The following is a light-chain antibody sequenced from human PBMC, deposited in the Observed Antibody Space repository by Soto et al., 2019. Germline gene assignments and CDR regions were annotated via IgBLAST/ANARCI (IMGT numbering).Light chain of an antibody. J-gene: IGKJ2*01. CDR2: GAS. CDR3: QQYGSSPYT. Sequence: EIVLTQSPGTLSVSPGERATLSCRASQTVRSSSLAWYQQKPGQAPRLLIYGASGRATGIPDKFSGSGSGTDFTLTISRLEPEDFAVYYCQQYGSSPYTLGQGTKVDI. CDR1: QTVRSSS. V-gene: IGKV3-20*01.